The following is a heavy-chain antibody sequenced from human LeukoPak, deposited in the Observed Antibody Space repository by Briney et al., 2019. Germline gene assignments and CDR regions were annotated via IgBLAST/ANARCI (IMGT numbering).Heavy chain of an antibody. V-gene: IGHV4-34*01. CDR2: INHSGST. CDR3: ARVKDMGVSARCFDY. J-gene: IGHJ4*02. Sequence: PSETLSLTCAVYGGSFSGYYWSWIRQPPGKGLEWIGEINHSGSTNYNPSLKSRVTISVDTSKNQFSLKLSSVTAADTAVYYCARVKDMGVSARCFDYWGQGTLVTVSS. CDR1: GGSFSGYY. D-gene: IGHD3-16*01.